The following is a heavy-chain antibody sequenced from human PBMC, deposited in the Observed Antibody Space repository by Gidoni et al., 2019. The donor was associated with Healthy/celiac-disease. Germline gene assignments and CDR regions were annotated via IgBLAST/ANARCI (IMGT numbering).Heavy chain of an antibody. J-gene: IGHJ4*02. V-gene: IGHV3-23*01. D-gene: IGHD6-13*01. Sequence: EVQLLESGGGLVQPGGSLKLSCAASGFTFSSSAMSWVRQAPGKGLEWVSSIIGSGGRTSYADSVKGRFTISRDNSRNTLYLQMNSLRAEDTAVYYCAKTAPGTLDYWGQGTLVTVSS. CDR3: AKTAPGTLDY. CDR1: GFTFSSSA. CDR2: IIGSGGRT.